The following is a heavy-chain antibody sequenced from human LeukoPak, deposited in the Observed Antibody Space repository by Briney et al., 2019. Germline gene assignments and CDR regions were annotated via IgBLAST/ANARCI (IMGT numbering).Heavy chain of an antibody. CDR1: GFTFSSYA. CDR2: ISYDGNNK. Sequence: PGGSLRLSCAASGFTFSSYAMRWVRQAPGKGLEWVALISYDGNNKYYSDSVKGRFTISRDNSKSTLYLQMNSLRAEDTAVYYCARYGSGKDGYNFFDYWGQGTLVTVSS. J-gene: IGHJ4*02. D-gene: IGHD5-24*01. V-gene: IGHV3-30*04. CDR3: ARYGSGKDGYNFFDY.